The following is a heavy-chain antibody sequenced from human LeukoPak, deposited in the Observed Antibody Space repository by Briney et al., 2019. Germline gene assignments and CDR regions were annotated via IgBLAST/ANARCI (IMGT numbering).Heavy chain of an antibody. J-gene: IGHJ4*02. Sequence: QAGGSLRLSCAASGFTFSSYAMSWVRQAPGKGLEWVSAISGSGGSTYCADSVKGRFTISRDNSESTLYVQMNNLRTEDTAVYYCARESFECSGGTCYSQGFDYWGQGTLVTVSS. CDR1: GFTFSSYA. V-gene: IGHV3-23*01. D-gene: IGHD2-15*01. CDR3: ARESFECSGGTCYSQGFDY. CDR2: ISGSGGST.